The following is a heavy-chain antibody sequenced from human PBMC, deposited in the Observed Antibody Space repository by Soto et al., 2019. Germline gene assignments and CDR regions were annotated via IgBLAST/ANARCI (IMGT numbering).Heavy chain of an antibody. CDR1: GFTFHKYS. Sequence: EVQLVESGGGLVQPGGSLRLSCAASGFTFHKYSMNWVRQAPGKGLEWVLYISLTNTIHYADFVEGRFTISRDNAKNSLYLQMSSLRAEDTAVYFCTRDPHALDYWGQGTRVTVSS. CDR3: TRDPHALDY. J-gene: IGHJ4*02. V-gene: IGHV3-48*01. CDR2: ISLTNTI.